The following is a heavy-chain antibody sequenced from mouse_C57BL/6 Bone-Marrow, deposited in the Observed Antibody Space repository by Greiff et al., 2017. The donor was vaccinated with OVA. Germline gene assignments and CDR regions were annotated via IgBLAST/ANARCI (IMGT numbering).Heavy chain of an antibody. CDR1: GYAFTNYL. V-gene: IGHV1-54*01. Sequence: QVQLQQSGAELVRPGTSVKVSCKASGYAFTNYLIEWVKQRPGQGLEWIGVINPGSGGTDYNEKFKGKATLTADKSSSTAYMQLSSLTSEDSAVYFCARITLDYWGQGTTLTVSS. D-gene: IGHD1-3*01. J-gene: IGHJ2*01. CDR2: INPGSGGT. CDR3: ARITLDY.